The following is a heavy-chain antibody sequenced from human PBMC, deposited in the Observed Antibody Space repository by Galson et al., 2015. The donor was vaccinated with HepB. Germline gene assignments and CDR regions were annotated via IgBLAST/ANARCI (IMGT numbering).Heavy chain of an antibody. CDR2: IKSKTDGGTT. J-gene: IGHJ4*02. D-gene: IGHD2-2*01. V-gene: IGHV3-15*07. CDR3: TTEQGVIVVVPATNYPIFDY. CDR1: GFTFSNAW. Sequence: SLRLSCAASGFTFSNAWMNWVRQAPGKGLEWVGRIKSKTDGGTTDYAAPVKGRFTISRDDSKNTLYLQMNSLKTEDTAVYYCTTEQGVIVVVPATNYPIFDYWGQGTLVTVSS.